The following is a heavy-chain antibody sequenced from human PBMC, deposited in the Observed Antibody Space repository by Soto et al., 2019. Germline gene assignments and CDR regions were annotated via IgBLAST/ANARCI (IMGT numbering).Heavy chain of an antibody. CDR2: VDWDDDK. CDR3: AQTGRDSGRNFEY. Sequence: SVPTLVNPTQTVTLTCTISGFSLSTSGLRVSWIRQSPGKALEWLARVDWDDDKLYTTSLQTRLTISKDTSKNHVVLTMTNMEPPDPGTYFFAQTGRDSGRNFEYWRQ. D-gene: IGHD6-19*01. CDR1: GFSLSTSGLR. V-gene: IGHV2-70*04. J-gene: IGHJ4*02.